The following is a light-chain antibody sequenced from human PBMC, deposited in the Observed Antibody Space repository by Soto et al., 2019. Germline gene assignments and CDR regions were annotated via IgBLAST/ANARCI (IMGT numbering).Light chain of an antibody. CDR1: AGAVTSAYY. V-gene: IGLV7-43*01. Sequence: QAVVTQESSLTVSTGGTVTLTCASSAGAVTSAYYTNWLQQKPGQAPRALIYSTSEKHSWTPARFSGSLLGGKAALTLSAAQPEDEADYYCLLYYGGAQVLFGGGTQLTV. J-gene: IGLJ2*01. CDR3: LLYYGGAQVL. CDR2: STS.